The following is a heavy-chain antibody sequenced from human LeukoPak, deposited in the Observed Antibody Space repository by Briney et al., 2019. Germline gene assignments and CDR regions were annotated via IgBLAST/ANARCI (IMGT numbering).Heavy chain of an antibody. CDR2: ISGSGGNT. V-gene: IGHV3-23*01. CDR1: GFTFSSYA. Sequence: AGGSLRLSCAASGFTFSSYAMNWVRQAPGKGLEWVSGISGSGGNTYYADSVKGRFTISRDNSKKTLYLQMNSLRAEDTAVYYCATHCSGTSCHRDFWGQGTLVTVSS. J-gene: IGHJ4*02. D-gene: IGHD2-2*01. CDR3: ATHCSGTSCHRDF.